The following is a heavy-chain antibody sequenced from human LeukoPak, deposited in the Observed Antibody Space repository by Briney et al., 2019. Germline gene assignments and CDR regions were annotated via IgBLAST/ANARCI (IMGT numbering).Heavy chain of an antibody. CDR1: GFTFSSYA. V-gene: IGHV3-30*04. D-gene: IGHD2-15*01. J-gene: IGHJ4*02. Sequence: GRSLRLSCAASGFTFSSYAMHWVRQAPGKGLEWVAVISYDGSNKYYADSVKGRFTISRDNSKNTLYLQMNGLRAEDTAVYYCARDQEGGPSDYWGQGTLVTVSS. CDR3: ARDQEGGPSDY. CDR2: ISYDGSNK.